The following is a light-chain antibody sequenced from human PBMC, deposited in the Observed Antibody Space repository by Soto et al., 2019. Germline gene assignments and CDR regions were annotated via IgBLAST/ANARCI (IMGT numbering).Light chain of an antibody. CDR2: EVS. V-gene: IGLV2-14*01. Sequence: QSVLTQPASVCGSPGQSITISCTGTSSDVGAYYSVSWYQQHPGKAPKLMIYEVSNRPSGVSNRFSGSKSGNTASLTISGLQAEDEAHSYCSSYSSISTYVFGTGTKVTVL. CDR1: SSDVGAYYS. CDR3: SSYSSISTYV. J-gene: IGLJ1*01.